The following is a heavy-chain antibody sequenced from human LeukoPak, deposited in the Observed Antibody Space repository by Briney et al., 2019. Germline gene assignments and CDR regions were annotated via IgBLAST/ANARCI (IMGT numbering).Heavy chain of an antibody. CDR2: IIPIFGTA. CDR3: ARGTPGEVVPAAMFYYYMDV. D-gene: IGHD2-2*01. J-gene: IGHJ6*03. Sequence: ASVKLSCKASGGTFSSYAISWVRQAPGQGLEWMGRIIPIFGTANYAQKFQGRVTITADESTSTAYMELSSLRSEDTAVYYCARGTPGEVVPAAMFYYYMDVWGKGTTVTVSS. V-gene: IGHV1-69*13. CDR1: GGTFSSYA.